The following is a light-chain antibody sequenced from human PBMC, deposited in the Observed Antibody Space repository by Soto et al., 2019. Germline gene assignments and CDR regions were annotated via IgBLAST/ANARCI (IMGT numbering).Light chain of an antibody. V-gene: IGLV1-51*02. J-gene: IGLJ2*01. Sequence: QSVLTQPPSVSAAPGQKVTISCSGSSSNIGNNYVSWYQQLPGTAPKLLIYENNKRPSGIPDRFSGSKSGTSATLGITGLQTGDEAHYDCGTWDSSLSAEVFGGGTKLTVL. CDR2: ENN. CDR3: GTWDSSLSAEV. CDR1: SSNIGNNY.